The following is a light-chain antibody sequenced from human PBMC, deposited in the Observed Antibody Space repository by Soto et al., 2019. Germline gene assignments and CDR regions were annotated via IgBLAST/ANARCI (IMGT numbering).Light chain of an antibody. Sequence: DIQMTQSPSTLSASVGDRVTITCRASQSISDRLAWYQQKPGKAPKLLIYKASSLEGGVPARFSGSGSGTEFTLTISSLQPDDFATYYCQQYNGERVFGQGTKVDIK. J-gene: IGKJ1*01. V-gene: IGKV1-5*03. CDR3: QQYNGERV. CDR2: KAS. CDR1: QSISDR.